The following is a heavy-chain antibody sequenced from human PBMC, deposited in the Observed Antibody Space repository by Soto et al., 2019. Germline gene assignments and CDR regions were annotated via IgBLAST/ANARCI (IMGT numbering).Heavy chain of an antibody. CDR3: ATWGGNNSEYYYYYGMDV. D-gene: IGHD1-20*01. J-gene: IGHJ6*02. Sequence: QVQLQESGPGLVKPSQTLSLTCTVSGASISSGDYYWSWIRQHPGKGLEWIGYISYSGSTYYNPSLKSRVTISVDTSKNHFSLKLSSVTAADTAVYYCATWGGNNSEYYYYYGMDVWGQGTTVTVSS. CDR1: GASISSGDYY. V-gene: IGHV4-31*03. CDR2: ISYSGST.